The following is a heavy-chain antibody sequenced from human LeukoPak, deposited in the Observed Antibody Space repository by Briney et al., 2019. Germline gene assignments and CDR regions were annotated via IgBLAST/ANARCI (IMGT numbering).Heavy chain of an antibody. V-gene: IGHV3-23*01. CDR1: RFTFSSHA. J-gene: IGHJ3*02. CDR3: AKDYVGVVPDASDI. Sequence: GGSLRLSCAASRFTFSSHAMTWVRQAPGKGLEWVSSISGSGGSTYYADSVKGRFTISRDNSKNTLYLQMNNLRVEDTAVYRCAKDYVGVVPDASDIWGQGTMVTVSS. D-gene: IGHD2-8*01. CDR2: ISGSGGST.